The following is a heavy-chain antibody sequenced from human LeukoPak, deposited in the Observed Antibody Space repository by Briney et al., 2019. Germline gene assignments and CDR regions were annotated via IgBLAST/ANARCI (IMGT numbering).Heavy chain of an antibody. D-gene: IGHD3-10*01. J-gene: IGHJ6*04. CDR3: ARDHLWFGASQGHYGMDV. CDR1: GGSVSSGSYY. Sequence: SETLSLTCTVSGGSVSSGSYYWSWIRQPPGKGLEWIRYIYYSGSTKYNPSLKSRVTISVDTSKNQFSLKLSSVTAADTAVYYCARDHLWFGASQGHYGMDVWGKGTTVTVSS. CDR2: IYYSGST. V-gene: IGHV4-61*01.